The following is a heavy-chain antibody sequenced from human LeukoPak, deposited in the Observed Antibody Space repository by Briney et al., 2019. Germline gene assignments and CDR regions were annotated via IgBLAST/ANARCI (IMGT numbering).Heavy chain of an antibody. J-gene: IGHJ6*02. Sequence: GGSLRLSCAASGFTFSSYDMHWVRQATGKGLEWVSAIGTAGDTYYPGSVKGRFTISRGNAKNSLYLQMNSLRAGDTAVYYCARGLERRPFYYYYYGMDVWGQGTTVTVSS. D-gene: IGHD1-1*01. CDR3: ARGLERRPFYYYYYGMDV. V-gene: IGHV3-13*01. CDR2: IGTAGDT. CDR1: GFTFSSYD.